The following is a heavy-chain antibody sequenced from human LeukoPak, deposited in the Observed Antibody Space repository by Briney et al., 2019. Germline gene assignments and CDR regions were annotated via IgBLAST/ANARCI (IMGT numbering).Heavy chain of an antibody. CDR3: ARLPARAIYYDDY. D-gene: IGHD3-22*01. CDR1: GYTFTSSY. CDR2: INPSGGST. V-gene: IGHV1-46*01. J-gene: IGHJ4*02. Sequence: ASVKVSCKASGYTFTSSYMHWVRQAPGQGLEWMGIINPSGGSTSYAQKFQDRVTMTRDMSTSTVYMELSSLRSEDTAVYYCARLPARAIYYDDYWGQGTLVTVSS.